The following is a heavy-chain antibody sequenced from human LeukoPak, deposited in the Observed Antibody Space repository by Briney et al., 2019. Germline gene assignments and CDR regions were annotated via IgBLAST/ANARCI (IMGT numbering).Heavy chain of an antibody. V-gene: IGHV1-69*13. CDR3: ARDFGYSYGSFDY. Sequence: ASVKVSCKASGGTFSSYAISWVRQAPGQGLEWMGGIIPIFGTANYAQKFQGRVTITADESTSTAYMELSSLRSGDTAVYYCARDFGYSYGSFDYWGQGTLVTVSS. D-gene: IGHD5-18*01. CDR2: IIPIFGTA. CDR1: GGTFSSYA. J-gene: IGHJ4*02.